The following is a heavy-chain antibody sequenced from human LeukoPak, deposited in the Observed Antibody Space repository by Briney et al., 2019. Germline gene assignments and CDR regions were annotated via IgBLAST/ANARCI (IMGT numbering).Heavy chain of an antibody. Sequence: PGGSLRLSCAASGFTFSSYAMSWVRQAPGKGLAWAALISYDGSNKYYADSVKGRFTISRDNSKNTLYLQMNSLRAEDTAVYYCARDIVVVTATGGMDVWGQGTTVTVSS. D-gene: IGHD2-21*02. CDR2: ISYDGSNK. V-gene: IGHV3-30-3*01. CDR1: GFTFSSYA. CDR3: ARDIVVVTATGGMDV. J-gene: IGHJ6*02.